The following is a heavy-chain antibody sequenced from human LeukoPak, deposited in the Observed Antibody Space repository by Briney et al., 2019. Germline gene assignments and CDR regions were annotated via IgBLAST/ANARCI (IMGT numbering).Heavy chain of an antibody. CDR2: IYHSGST. CDR3: AKRYCSSTTCYDDRGAFDY. CDR1: GFTFSSYS. J-gene: IGHJ4*02. D-gene: IGHD2-2*01. Sequence: GSLRLSCAASGFTFSSYSMNWVRQPPGKGLEWIGSIYHSGSTYYNPSLKSRVTISVDTSKNQFSLKLSSVTAADTAVYYCAKRYCSSTTCYDDRGAFDYWGQGTLVTVSS. V-gene: IGHV4-38-2*01.